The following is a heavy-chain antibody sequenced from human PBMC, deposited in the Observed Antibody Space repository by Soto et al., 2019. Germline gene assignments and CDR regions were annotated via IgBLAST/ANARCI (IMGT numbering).Heavy chain of an antibody. V-gene: IGHV3-30*18. J-gene: IGHJ6*02. CDR1: GFTFSSYG. CDR2: ISYGGSNK. CDR3: AKDLLGPGRAYGMDV. Sequence: QVQLVESGGGVVQPGRSLRLSCAASGFTFSSYGMHWVRQAPGKGLEWVAVISYGGSNKYYADSVKGRFTISRENSKNTLYLQMNSLRAEDTAVYYCAKDLLGPGRAYGMDVWGQGTTVTVSS. D-gene: IGHD7-27*01.